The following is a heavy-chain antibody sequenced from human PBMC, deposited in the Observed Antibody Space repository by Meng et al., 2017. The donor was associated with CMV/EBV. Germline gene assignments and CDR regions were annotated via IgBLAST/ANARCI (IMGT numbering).Heavy chain of an antibody. CDR3: ARIMAGTTSYGMDI. Sequence: SETLSLTCTVSGGSISSSTYYWGWIRQPPGKGLEWIGSIFYSGRAFYNPSLKSRISISVDTSKNQISLKLSSVTAADTAVYYCARIMAGTTSYGMDIWGQGTTVTVSS. CDR1: GGSISSSTYY. D-gene: IGHD1-7*01. V-gene: IGHV4-39*01. J-gene: IGHJ6*02. CDR2: IFYSGRA.